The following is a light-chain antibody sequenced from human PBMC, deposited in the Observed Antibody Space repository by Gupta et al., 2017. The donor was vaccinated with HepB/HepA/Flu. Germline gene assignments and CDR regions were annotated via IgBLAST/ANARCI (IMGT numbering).Light chain of an antibody. Sequence: DIVMTQSPDSLAVSLGERATINCKSSQSVLYSSNNNNYLAWYQQKPGQPPKLLIFWASTRESGVPDRFSGSGSGTDFTLTISSLQAEDVAVYYCQQYYTTPYTFGQGTKLEIQ. CDR2: WAS. J-gene: IGKJ2*01. CDR3: QQYYTTPYT. V-gene: IGKV4-1*01. CDR1: QSVLYSSNNNNY.